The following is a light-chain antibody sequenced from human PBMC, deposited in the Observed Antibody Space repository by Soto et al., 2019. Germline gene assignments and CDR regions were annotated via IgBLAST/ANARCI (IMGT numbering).Light chain of an antibody. Sequence: EIVLTQSPGTLSLSPGERATLSCGASQSVSSSYLAWYQQKPGQGPRLLIYGASSRATAIPDRFSGSGSGTDFTLTITRLEPEDFAVYYCQQYGTSPLTFGGGTKIEIK. V-gene: IGKV3-20*01. CDR3: QQYGTSPLT. J-gene: IGKJ4*01. CDR1: QSVSSSY. CDR2: GAS.